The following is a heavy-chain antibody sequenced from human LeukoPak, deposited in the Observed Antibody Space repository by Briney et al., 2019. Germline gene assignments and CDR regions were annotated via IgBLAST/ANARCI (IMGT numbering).Heavy chain of an antibody. CDR2: IYGGGST. J-gene: IGHJ5*02. V-gene: IGHV3-53*01. Sequence: PGGSLRLSCAASGFTVSSNYMSWVRQAPANGLEWVSVIYGGGSTYYADSVKGRFTISRDNSKNTLYLQMNSLRAEDTAVYYSARDFSYYYDSSGDRVGNWFDPWGQGTLVTVSS. CDR1: GFTVSSNY. CDR3: ARDFSYYYDSSGDRVGNWFDP. D-gene: IGHD3-22*01.